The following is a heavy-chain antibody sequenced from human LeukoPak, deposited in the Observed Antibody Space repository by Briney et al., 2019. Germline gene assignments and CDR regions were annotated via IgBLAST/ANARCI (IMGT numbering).Heavy chain of an antibody. Sequence: KPGGFLRLSCAASGFTFSSYSMNWVRQVPGKRLEWVSCISSSSSYKYYADSVKGRFTISRDNAKNSLYLEMNSLRAEDTAVYYCARGRSITILRGVAISDGFDMWGQGTMVIVSA. J-gene: IGHJ3*02. V-gene: IGHV3-21*01. CDR3: ARGRSITILRGVAISDGFDM. CDR1: GFTFSSYS. D-gene: IGHD3-10*01. CDR2: ISSSSSYK.